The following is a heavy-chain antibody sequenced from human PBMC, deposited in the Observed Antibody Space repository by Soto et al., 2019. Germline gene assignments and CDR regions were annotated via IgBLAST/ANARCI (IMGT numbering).Heavy chain of an antibody. J-gene: IGHJ6*03. D-gene: IGHD3-16*02. V-gene: IGHV1-69*13. CDR3: AKTIGGTSIVRDYYMDV. CDR1: GYTFTSYA. CDR2: IIPIFGTA. Sequence: SVKVSCKASGYTFTSYAISWVRQAPGQGLEWMGGIIPIFGTANYAQKFQGRVTITADESTSTAYMELSSLRSVDTAVYYCAKTIGGTSIVRDYYMDVWGKGTTVTVSS.